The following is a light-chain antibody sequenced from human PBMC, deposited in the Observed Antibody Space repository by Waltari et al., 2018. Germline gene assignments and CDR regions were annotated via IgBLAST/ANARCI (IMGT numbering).Light chain of an antibody. CDR3: CSYAGSSTRV. V-gene: IGLV2-11*01. J-gene: IGLJ3*02. CDR2: DVT. Sequence: QSALTQPRSVSGSPGQSVTISCTGTSSDVGTYNYVPWYQQHPGKVPKLIIYDVTKRPSGVPDRFSGSKSGNTASLTISGLHSEDEADYYCCSYAGSSTRVFGGGTKLTVL. CDR1: SSDVGTYNY.